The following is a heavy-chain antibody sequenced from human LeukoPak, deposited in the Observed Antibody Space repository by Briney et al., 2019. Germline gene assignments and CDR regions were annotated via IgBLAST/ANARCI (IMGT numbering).Heavy chain of an antibody. J-gene: IGHJ5*01. CDR2: IWYDGTNK. D-gene: IGHD1-26*01. V-gene: IGHV3-33*06. CDR3: AKDRGSYSTTADS. Sequence: GGSLRLSCAASGFTFSDYGIHWVRQAPGKGLEWVAVIWYDGTNKYYGDFVKGRFTISGDNSKNTLYLQMNSLRAEDTAVYYCAKDRGSYSTTADSWGQGTLVTVSS. CDR1: GFTFSDYG.